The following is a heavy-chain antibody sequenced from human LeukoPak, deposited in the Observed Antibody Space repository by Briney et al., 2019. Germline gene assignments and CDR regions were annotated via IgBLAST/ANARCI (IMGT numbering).Heavy chain of an antibody. J-gene: IGHJ4*02. CDR2: IYYSGST. CDR3: ARGNYDILTGYHSSAVDY. Sequence: SETLSLTCTVSGGSISSYYWSWIRQPPGKGLEWIGYIYYSGSTNYNPSLKSRVTISVDTSKNQFSLTLSSVTAADTAVYYCARGNYDILTGYHSSAVDYWGQGTLVTVSS. D-gene: IGHD3-9*01. V-gene: IGHV4-59*01. CDR1: GGSISSYY.